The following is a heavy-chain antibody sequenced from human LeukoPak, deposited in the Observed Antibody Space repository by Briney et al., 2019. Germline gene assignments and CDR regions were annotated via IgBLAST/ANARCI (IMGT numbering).Heavy chain of an antibody. Sequence: GGSLRLSCGASGFTFSSYEFNWVRQAPGKGQEWVSYISSSGTMIYYADSVRGRFTISRDNSKNSLYLQMNNLRAEDTAVYYCAREVASCGGDCLAPWGQGTLVTVSS. V-gene: IGHV3-48*03. J-gene: IGHJ5*02. CDR2: ISSSGTMI. CDR1: GFTFSSYE. CDR3: AREVASCGGDCLAP. D-gene: IGHD2-21*02.